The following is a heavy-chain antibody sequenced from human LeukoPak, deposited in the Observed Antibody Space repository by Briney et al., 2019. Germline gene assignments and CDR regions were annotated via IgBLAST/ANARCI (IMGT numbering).Heavy chain of an antibody. Sequence: SETLSLTCTASGGSISSYYWSWIRQPPGKGLEWIGYIYYSGSTNYNPSLKSRVTISVDTSKNQFSLKLSSVTAADTAVYYCARVGDNFDYWGQGTLVTVSS. V-gene: IGHV4-59*01. D-gene: IGHD1-26*01. CDR3: ARVGDNFDY. J-gene: IGHJ4*02. CDR2: IYYSGST. CDR1: GGSISSYY.